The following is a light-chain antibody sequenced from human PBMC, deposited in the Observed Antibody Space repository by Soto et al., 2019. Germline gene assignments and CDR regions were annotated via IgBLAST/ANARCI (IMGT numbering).Light chain of an antibody. V-gene: IGKV3-15*01. CDR2: AAS. CDR3: QQYYNWPT. CDR1: QSVSSN. J-gene: IGKJ5*01. Sequence: EIVMTQSPVTLSVSPGERATLSCRASQSVSSNLAWYQQKPGQAPRLLIYAASTRATGIPARFSGSGSGTEFTLTISRLQSEDFAVYYCQQYYNWPTFGQGTRLEIK.